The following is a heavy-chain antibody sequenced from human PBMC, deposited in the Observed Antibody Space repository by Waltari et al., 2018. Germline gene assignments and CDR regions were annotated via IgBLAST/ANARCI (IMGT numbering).Heavy chain of an antibody. J-gene: IGHJ6*02. CDR1: GGSFSGYY. CDR3: ARGRSSSWLYYYYGMDV. D-gene: IGHD6-13*01. CDR2: INHNGST. V-gene: IGHV4-34*01. Sequence: QVQLQQWGAGLLKPSETLSLTCAVYGGSFSGYYWSWIRQPPGKGLEWIGEINHNGSTNYNPSLKSRVTISVDTSKNQFSLKLSSVTAADTAVYYCARGRSSSWLYYYYGMDVWGQGTTVTVSS.